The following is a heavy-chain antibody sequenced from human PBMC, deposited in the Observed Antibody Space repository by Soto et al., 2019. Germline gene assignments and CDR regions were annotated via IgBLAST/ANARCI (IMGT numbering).Heavy chain of an antibody. CDR1: GGSISSGGYY. V-gene: IGHV4-31*03. D-gene: IGHD3-22*01. CDR3: ARDSLRYYYDSSGYYRYYYYGMDV. J-gene: IGHJ6*02. Sequence: SETLSLTCTVSGGSISSGGYYWSWIRQHPGKGLEWIGYIRYSGSTYYNPSLKSRVTISVDTSKNQFSLKLSSVTAADTAVYYCARDSLRYYYDSSGYYRYYYYGMDVWGQGTTVTVSS. CDR2: IRYSGST.